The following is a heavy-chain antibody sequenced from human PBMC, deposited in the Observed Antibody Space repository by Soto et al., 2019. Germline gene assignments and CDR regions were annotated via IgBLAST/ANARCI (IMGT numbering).Heavy chain of an antibody. Sequence: ASGTLSLTRTVSGCSISRYYWSWIRQPPGKGPGCIGYIYYGGRTNYTPPLKVRVTISVKTSKNQFSLKLRSVTAADTAVYFCARFPRYYDILNVSEGPWYFDYWGQGPLVTVSS. CDR1: GCSISRYY. CDR2: IYYGGRT. V-gene: IGHV4-59*01. D-gene: IGHD3-9*01. J-gene: IGHJ4*02. CDR3: ARFPRYYDILNVSEGPWYFDY.